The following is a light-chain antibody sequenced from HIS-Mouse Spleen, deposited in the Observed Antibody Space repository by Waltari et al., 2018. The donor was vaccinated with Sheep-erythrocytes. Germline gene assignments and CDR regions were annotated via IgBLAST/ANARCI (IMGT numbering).Light chain of an antibody. CDR2: DVS. Sequence: QSALTQPRSVSGSPGQSVTLSCTGTSSDAGGYNYVSGYQQHPGKAPKLMIYDVSKRPSGVPDRFSGSKSGNTASLTISGLQAEDEADYYCCSYAGSYNHVFATGTKVTVL. CDR3: CSYAGSYNHV. CDR1: SSDAGGYNY. J-gene: IGLJ1*01. V-gene: IGLV2-11*01.